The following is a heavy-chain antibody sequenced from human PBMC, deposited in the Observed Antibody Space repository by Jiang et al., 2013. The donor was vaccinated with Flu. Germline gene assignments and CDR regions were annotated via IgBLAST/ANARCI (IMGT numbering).Heavy chain of an antibody. CDR1: GFTFSSYW. CDR2: IKQDGSEK. CDR3: ARDWGWLVY. D-gene: IGHD6-19*01. V-gene: IGHV3-7*01. Sequence: GFTFSSYWMSWVRQAPGKGLEWVANIKQDGSEKYYVDSVKGRFTISRDNAKNSLYLQMNSLRAEDTAVYYCARDWGWLVYWGQGTLVTVSS. J-gene: IGHJ4*02.